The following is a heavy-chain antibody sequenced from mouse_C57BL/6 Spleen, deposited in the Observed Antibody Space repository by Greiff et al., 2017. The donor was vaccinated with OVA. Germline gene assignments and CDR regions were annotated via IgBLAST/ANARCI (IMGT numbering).Heavy chain of an antibody. CDR1: GYTFTDYY. J-gene: IGHJ3*01. CDR2: IYPGSGNT. V-gene: IGHV1-76*01. Sequence: QVQLKQSGAELVRPGASVKLSCKASGYTFTDYYINWVKQRPGQGLEWIARIYPGSGNTYYNEKFKGKATLTAEKSSSTAYMQLSSLTSEDSAVYFCARSGLITTETDWFAYWGQGILVTVSA. CDR3: ARSGLITTETDWFAY. D-gene: IGHD1-1*01.